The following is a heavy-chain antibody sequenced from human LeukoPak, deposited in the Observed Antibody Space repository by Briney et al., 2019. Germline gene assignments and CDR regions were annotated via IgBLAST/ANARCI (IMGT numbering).Heavy chain of an antibody. CDR2: FAGSDTTT. J-gene: IGHJ4*02. CDR1: GFDFYAYE. D-gene: IGHD3-22*01. V-gene: IGHV3-48*03. CDR3: TTLGYHLDS. Sequence: GGSLRLSCAASGFDFYAYEMNWVRQAPGKGLEWGAYFAGSDTTTYYADSVKGRSTISRDNAKNSLYLQMNSLRAEDTALYYCTTLGYHLDSWGQGTLVTVSS.